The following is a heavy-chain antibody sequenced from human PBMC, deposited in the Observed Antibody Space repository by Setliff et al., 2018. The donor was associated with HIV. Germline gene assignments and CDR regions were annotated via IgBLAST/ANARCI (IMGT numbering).Heavy chain of an antibody. V-gene: IGHV3-48*04. CDR2: IGGRGSTI. D-gene: IGHD5-12*01. Sequence: GGSLRLSCAASGFTFNMFGMSWVRQAPGKGLEWVSYIGGRGSTIYYADSVKGRFTISRDSAHNSLYLQMNSLRVDDTAVYYCARDPVATIPRGFDIWGQGTLVTVSS. CDR3: ARDPVATIPRGFDI. J-gene: IGHJ3*02. CDR1: GFTFNMFG.